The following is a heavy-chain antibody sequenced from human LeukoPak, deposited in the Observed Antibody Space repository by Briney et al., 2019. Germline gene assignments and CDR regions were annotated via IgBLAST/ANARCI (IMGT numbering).Heavy chain of an antibody. CDR3: ARARWQLVPYFDS. CDR1: GYTFTDYY. Sequence: GASVKVSCKASGYTFTDYYVHWVRQAPGQGLEWMGWINPNSGGTNFAQKFQGRVAMTRDTSISTAYLELGSLRSDDTAVYFCARARWQLVPYFDSWGQGILVTVSS. D-gene: IGHD6-6*01. J-gene: IGHJ4*02. CDR2: INPNSGGT. V-gene: IGHV1-2*02.